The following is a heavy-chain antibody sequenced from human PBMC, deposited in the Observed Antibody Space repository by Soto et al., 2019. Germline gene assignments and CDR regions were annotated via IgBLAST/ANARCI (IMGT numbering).Heavy chain of an antibody. D-gene: IGHD3-22*01. CDR2: IFSNDEK. Sequence: QVTLKESGPVLVKPTETLTLTCTVSGFSLSNARMGVSWIRQPPGKALEWLAHIFSNDEKSYSTSLKSRLTISKDTSKSQVVLTMTNMDPVDTATYYCALSAPATTTYYYDSSGYLFDYWGQGTLVTVSS. V-gene: IGHV2-26*01. J-gene: IGHJ4*02. CDR1: GFSLSNARMG. CDR3: ALSAPATTTYYYDSSGYLFDY.